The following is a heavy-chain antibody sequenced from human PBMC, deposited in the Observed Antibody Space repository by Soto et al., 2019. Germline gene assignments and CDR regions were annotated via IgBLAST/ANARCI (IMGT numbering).Heavy chain of an antibody. Sequence: PGGSLRLSXAVSGFTVCSNYMSWVRQAPGKGLEWVSVVYSGGSTYYAASVKGRFTISRDNSKNTLYLQMNSLRAEETAVHYCARADDGDPPYAFDIWGQGTMVTVSS. J-gene: IGHJ3*02. CDR1: GFTVCSNY. CDR3: ARADDGDPPYAFDI. D-gene: IGHD4-17*01. CDR2: VYSGGST. V-gene: IGHV3-53*01.